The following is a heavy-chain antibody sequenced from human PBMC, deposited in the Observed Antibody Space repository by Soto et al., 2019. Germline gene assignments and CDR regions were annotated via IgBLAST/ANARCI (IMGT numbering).Heavy chain of an antibody. CDR2: TYYSGST. J-gene: IGHJ4*02. V-gene: IGHV4-31*03. D-gene: IGHD4-4*01. Sequence: SETLSLTCTVSGGSISSGGYYWSWIRQHPGKGLEWIGYTYYSGSTYYNPSLKSRVTISVDTSKNQFSLKLSSVTAADTAVYYCASLVTTYYFDYWGQGTLVTVSS. CDR3: ASLVTTYYFDY. CDR1: GGSISSGGYY.